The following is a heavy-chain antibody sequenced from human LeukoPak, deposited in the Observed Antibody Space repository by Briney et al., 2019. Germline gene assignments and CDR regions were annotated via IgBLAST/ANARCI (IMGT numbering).Heavy chain of an antibody. Sequence: PSETLSLTCAVYGGSFSGYYWSWIRQPPGKGLEWIGEINHSGSTNYNPSLKSRVTISVDTSKNQFSLKLSSVTAADTAVYYCARGTAMVRGKRLPPYERNHGMDVWGKGTTVTVSS. CDR3: ARGTAMVRGKRLPPYERNHGMDV. V-gene: IGHV4-34*01. CDR2: INHSGST. J-gene: IGHJ6*04. CDR1: GGSFSGYY. D-gene: IGHD3-10*01.